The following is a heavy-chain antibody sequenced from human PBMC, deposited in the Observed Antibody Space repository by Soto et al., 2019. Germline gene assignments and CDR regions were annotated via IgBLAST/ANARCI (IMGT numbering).Heavy chain of an antibody. Sequence: QITVKESSPTLVKPTQTLTLTCTFSGFSLSNIGAGVGWIRQPPGKALEWLALIYWGDDKRYNSSLKTRLTITKDTSKNQVVLTVANMDPADTGTSYCAYTAYANGWQVIEYWGQGTLVTVSS. CDR1: GFSLSNIGAG. D-gene: IGHD2-2*01. J-gene: IGHJ4*02. CDR2: IYWGDDK. CDR3: AYTAYANGWQVIEY. V-gene: IGHV2-5*02.